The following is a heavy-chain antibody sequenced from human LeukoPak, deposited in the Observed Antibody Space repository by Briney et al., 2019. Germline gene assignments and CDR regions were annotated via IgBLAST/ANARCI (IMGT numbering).Heavy chain of an antibody. CDR1: GFTFSSYG. D-gene: IGHD4-17*01. CDR3: ARDHPHDYGDFYFDY. Sequence: GGSLRLSCAASGFTFSSYGMHWVRQAPGKGLEWVAFIRYDGSNKYYADSVKGRFTISRDNSKNTLYLQMNSLRAEDTAVYYCARDHPHDYGDFYFDYWGQGTLVTVSS. J-gene: IGHJ4*02. CDR2: IRYDGSNK. V-gene: IGHV3-30*02.